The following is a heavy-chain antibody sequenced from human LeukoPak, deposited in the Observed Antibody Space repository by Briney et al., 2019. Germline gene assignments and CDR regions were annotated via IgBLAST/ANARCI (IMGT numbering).Heavy chain of an antibody. Sequence: SETLSLTCTVSGGSISSYYWSWIRQPPGKGLEWIGYISYSGSTNYNPSLKSRVTISVDTSKNQFSLKLSSVTAADTAVYYCARSRGAVGHAEHLLHWGQGTLVTVSS. CDR2: ISYSGST. V-gene: IGHV4-59*08. CDR1: GGSISSYY. D-gene: IGHD3-22*01. CDR3: ARSRGAVGHAEHLLH. J-gene: IGHJ1*01.